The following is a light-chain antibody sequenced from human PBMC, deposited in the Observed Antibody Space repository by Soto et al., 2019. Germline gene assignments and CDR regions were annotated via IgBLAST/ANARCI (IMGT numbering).Light chain of an antibody. J-gene: IGLJ3*02. CDR2: EVS. CDR3: SSYTSSSRV. V-gene: IGLV2-14*01. CDR1: DLGGYNS. Sequence: QSALTQPASVSGTPGQSITISCSDLGGYNSVSWYQQHPGKAPNLMIYEVSNRPSGVSNRFSGSKSGNTASLTISGLQAEDEADYYCSSYTSSSRVFGGGTKLTVL.